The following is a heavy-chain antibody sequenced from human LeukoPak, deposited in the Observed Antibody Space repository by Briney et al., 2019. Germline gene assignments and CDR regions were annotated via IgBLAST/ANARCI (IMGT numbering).Heavy chain of an antibody. CDR3: AREPPDYYDSSGYFEADAFDI. CDR2: ISSSSSYT. D-gene: IGHD3-22*01. Sequence: GGSLRRSCAASGFPFSYYYMSWIRQAPGKGLEWVSYISSSSSYTNYADSVKGRFTISRDNAKNSLYLQMNSLRAEDTAVYYCAREPPDYYDSSGYFEADAFDIWGQGTMVTVSS. V-gene: IGHV3-11*05. CDR1: GFPFSYYY. J-gene: IGHJ3*02.